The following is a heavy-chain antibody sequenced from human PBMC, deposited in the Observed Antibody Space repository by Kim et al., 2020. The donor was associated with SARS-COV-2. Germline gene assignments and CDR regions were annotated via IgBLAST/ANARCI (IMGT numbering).Heavy chain of an antibody. Sequence: SETLSLTCTVSGYSISSGYYWGWIRQPPGKGLEWIGSIYHSGSTYYNPSLKSRVTISVDTSKNQFSLKLSSVTAADTAGYYCASSTVTTSYYYGMDVWG. CDR2: IYHSGST. D-gene: IGHD4-17*01. J-gene: IGHJ6*02. V-gene: IGHV4-38-2*02. CDR1: GYSISSGYY. CDR3: ASSTVTTSYYYGMDV.